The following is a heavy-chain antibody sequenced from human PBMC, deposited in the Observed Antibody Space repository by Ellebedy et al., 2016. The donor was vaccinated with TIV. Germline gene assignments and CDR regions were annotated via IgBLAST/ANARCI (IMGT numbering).Heavy chain of an antibody. V-gene: IGHV2-26*01. Sequence: SGPTLVKPTETLTLTCTVSGFSLSNIRMGVSWVRPPPGKALEWLAHIFSDDEKSYSTSLKNRLTNSRDTSKSQVVLTMTNMNPVDTATYFCARVQITSYSSDSWGQGTLVTVSS. CDR2: IFSDDEK. D-gene: IGHD3-10*01. CDR3: ARVQITSYSSDS. CDR1: GFSLSNIRMG. J-gene: IGHJ4*02.